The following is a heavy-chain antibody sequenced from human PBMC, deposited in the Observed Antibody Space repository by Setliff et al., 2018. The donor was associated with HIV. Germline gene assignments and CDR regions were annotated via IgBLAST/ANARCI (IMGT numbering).Heavy chain of an antibody. V-gene: IGHV1-18*01. CDR3: ARDIEMATIFWFDP. D-gene: IGHD5-12*01. CDR2: INIYSGNT. Sequence: ASVKVSCKTSGYTFTTSGISWVRQAPGQGLEWMGWINIYSGNTNYAQKFQGRVTMTTDTSTSTAYMELRSLRSDDTAVYYCARDIEMATIFWFDPWGQGTLVTVSS. J-gene: IGHJ5*02. CDR1: GYTFTTSG.